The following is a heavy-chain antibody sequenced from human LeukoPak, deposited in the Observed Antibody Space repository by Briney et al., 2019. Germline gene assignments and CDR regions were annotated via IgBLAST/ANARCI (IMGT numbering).Heavy chain of an antibody. CDR2: IYYSGST. J-gene: IGHJ4*02. V-gene: IGHV4-59*12. D-gene: IGHD2-2*01. CDR3: ARDQCSSTSCYELAAAGGYFDY. CDR1: GGSISSYY. Sequence: SETLSLTCTVSGGSISSYYWSWIRQPPGKGLEWIGYIYYSGSTNYNPSLKSRVTISVDKSKNQFSLKLSSVTAADTAVYYCARDQCSSTSCYELAAAGGYFDYWGQGTLVTVSS.